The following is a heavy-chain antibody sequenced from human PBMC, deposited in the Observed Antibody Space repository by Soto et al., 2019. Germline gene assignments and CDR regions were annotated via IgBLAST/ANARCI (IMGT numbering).Heavy chain of an antibody. D-gene: IGHD3-10*01. Sequence: PSETLSLTCTVSGGSISSYYWSWIRQPPGKGLEWIGYIYYSGSTNYNPSLKSRVTISVDTSKNQFSLKLSSVTAADTAVYYCARELYYGSGNWFDLWGQGTLVTVSS. CDR3: ARELYYGSGNWFDL. CDR2: IYYSGST. V-gene: IGHV4-59*01. J-gene: IGHJ5*02. CDR1: GGSISSYY.